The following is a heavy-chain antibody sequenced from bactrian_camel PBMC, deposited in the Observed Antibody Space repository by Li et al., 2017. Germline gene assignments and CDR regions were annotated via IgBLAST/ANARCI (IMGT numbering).Heavy chain of an antibody. V-gene: IGHV3S40*01. J-gene: IGHJ6*01. CDR3: AAEPRGSAS. D-gene: IGHD3*01. Sequence: DVQLVESGGGLVQPGGSLRLSCTASGFTFSNYVMDWVRQAPGKGLEWVSGINRAGDMTDYADSVKGRFTMSRDNRKNTLYLQMNSLKPEDTAVYHCAAEPRGSASWGQGTQVTVS. CDR2: INRAGDMT. CDR1: GFTFSNYV.